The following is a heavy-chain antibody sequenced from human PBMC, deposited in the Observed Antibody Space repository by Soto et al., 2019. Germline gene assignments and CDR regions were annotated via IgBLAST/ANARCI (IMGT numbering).Heavy chain of an antibody. J-gene: IGHJ3*02. CDR3: TTDTVTTRRGAFDI. CDR2: IKSKTDGGTT. Sequence: VGSLRLSCASSVFTFSNAWMSCVRHSPGKWLEWVGRIKSKTDGGTTDYAAPVKGRFTISRDDSKNTLYLQMNSLKTEDTAVYYCTTDTVTTRRGAFDIWGQGTLDSVS. CDR1: VFTFSNAW. V-gene: IGHV3-15*01. D-gene: IGHD4-17*01.